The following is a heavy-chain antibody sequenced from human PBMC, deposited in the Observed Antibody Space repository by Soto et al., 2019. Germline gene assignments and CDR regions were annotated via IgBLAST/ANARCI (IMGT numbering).Heavy chain of an antibody. J-gene: IGHJ2*01. D-gene: IGHD3-10*01. V-gene: IGHV3-33*01. CDR2: IWYDGSNK. Sequence: GVSLRLSFAASGFTFSSYGMHWVGQAPGKGLEWVAVIWYDGSNKYYADSVKGRFTISRDNSKNTLYLQMNSLRAEDTAVYYCASDPPVLGPGVTVPYLWCRVTLVTVS. CDR3: ASDPPVLGPGVTVPYL. CDR1: GFTFSSYG.